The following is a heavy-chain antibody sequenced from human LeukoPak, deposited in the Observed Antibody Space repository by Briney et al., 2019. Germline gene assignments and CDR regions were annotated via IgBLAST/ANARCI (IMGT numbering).Heavy chain of an antibody. V-gene: IGHV1-18*01. CDR1: GYTFTSYG. Sequence: GASVKVSCKASGYTFTSYGISWVRQAPGQGLEWMGWISAYNGNTNYAQKLQGRVTMTTDTSTSTACMELRSLRSDDTAVYYCARVSSGYDILTGYYTPNWFDPWGQGTLVTVSS. J-gene: IGHJ5*02. CDR3: ARVSSGYDILTGYYTPNWFDP. CDR2: ISAYNGNT. D-gene: IGHD3-9*01.